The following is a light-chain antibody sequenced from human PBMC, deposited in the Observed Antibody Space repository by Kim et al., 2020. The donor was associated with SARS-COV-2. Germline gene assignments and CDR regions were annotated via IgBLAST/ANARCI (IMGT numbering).Light chain of an antibody. CDR2: GAS. CDR1: QIVTSN. Sequence: EIVMTQSPATLSVSPGESATLSCRASQIVTSNLAWYQQKPGQAPTLLIYGASTRATGIPARFSGSGSGTEFTLTISSLQSEDFAVYYCQQYNNWPLTFGGGTKVDIK. CDR3: QQYNNWPLT. J-gene: IGKJ4*01. V-gene: IGKV3-15*01.